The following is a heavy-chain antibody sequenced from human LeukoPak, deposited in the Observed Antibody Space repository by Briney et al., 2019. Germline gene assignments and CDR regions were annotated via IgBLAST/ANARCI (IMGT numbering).Heavy chain of an antibody. CDR3: ARGNWNYGSRHAFDI. V-gene: IGHV1-18*01. D-gene: IGHD1-7*01. CDR1: GYTFTSYG. Sequence: GASVKVSCKASGYTFTSYGISWVRQAPGQGLEWMGWISAYNGNTNYAQKLQGRVTMTTDTSTSTAYMELRSLRSDDTAVYYCARGNWNYGSRHAFDIWGQGTMVTVSS. J-gene: IGHJ3*02. CDR2: ISAYNGNT.